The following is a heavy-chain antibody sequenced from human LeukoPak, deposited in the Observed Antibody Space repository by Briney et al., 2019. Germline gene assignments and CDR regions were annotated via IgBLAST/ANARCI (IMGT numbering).Heavy chain of an antibody. Sequence: PGGSLRLSCAASGFTFSSYGMHWVRQAPGKGLEWVAVISYDGSNKYYADSVKGRFTISRDNSKNTLYLQMNSLRAEDTAVYYCAREYDSSGYYYASAYWGQGTLVTVSS. J-gene: IGHJ4*02. V-gene: IGHV3-30*03. CDR1: GFTFSSYG. CDR2: ISYDGSNK. D-gene: IGHD3-22*01. CDR3: AREYDSSGYYYASAY.